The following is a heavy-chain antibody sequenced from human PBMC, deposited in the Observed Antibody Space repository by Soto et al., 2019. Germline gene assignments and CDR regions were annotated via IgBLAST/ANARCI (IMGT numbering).Heavy chain of an antibody. CDR1: GESFSGYI. CDR2: INHSGSA. CDR3: ARGLITGSHYSGGWYYFDS. V-gene: IGHV4-34*01. Sequence: QVQLQQSGAGLLKPSETLSLTCAVYGESFSGYIWTWIRQTPGKGLQWIGQINHSGSASYNPSLKSRVTIAVHTSNRQFSLELSSVTAADPAVYYCARGLITGSHYSGGWYYFDSWGQGTQVTVSS. J-gene: IGHJ4*02. D-gene: IGHD6-19*01.